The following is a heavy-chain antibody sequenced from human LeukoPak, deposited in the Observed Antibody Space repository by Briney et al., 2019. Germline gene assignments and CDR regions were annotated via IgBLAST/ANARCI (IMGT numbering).Heavy chain of an antibody. D-gene: IGHD2-2*01. CDR3: ATPGRYCSSTSCYGGYFDY. Sequence: SVKVSCKAPGGTFSSYAISWVRQAPGQGLEWMGGIIPIFGTANYAQKFQGRVTITADESTSTAYMELSSLRSEDTAVYYCATPGRYCSSTSCYGGYFDYWGQGTLVTVSS. V-gene: IGHV1-69*13. CDR2: IIPIFGTA. CDR1: GGTFSSYA. J-gene: IGHJ4*02.